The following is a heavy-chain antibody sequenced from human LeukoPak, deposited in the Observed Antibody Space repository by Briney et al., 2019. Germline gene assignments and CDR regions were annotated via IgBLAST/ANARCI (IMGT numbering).Heavy chain of an antibody. CDR1: GGSFSGYY. Sequence: PSETLSLTCAVYGGSFSGYYWSWIRQPPGKGLEWIGEINHSGSTNYNPSLKSRVTISVDTSKNQFSLKLSSVTAADTAVYYCAKAGTRLLAYCGGDCYSVWFDPWGQGTLVTVSS. V-gene: IGHV4-34*01. J-gene: IGHJ5*02. CDR3: AKAGTRLLAYCGGDCYSVWFDP. CDR2: INHSGST. D-gene: IGHD2-21*02.